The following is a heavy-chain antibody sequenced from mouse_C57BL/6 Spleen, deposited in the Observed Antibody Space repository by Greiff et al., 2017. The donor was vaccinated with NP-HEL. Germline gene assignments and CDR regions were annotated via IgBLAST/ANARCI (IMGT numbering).Heavy chain of an antibody. V-gene: IGHV1-62-2*01. CDR1: GYTFTEYT. CDR2: VYPGSGSI. D-gene: IGHD2-1*01. J-gene: IGHJ2*01. Sequence: QVQLQQSGAELVKPGASVKLSCKASGYTFTEYTIHWVKQRSGQGLEWIGWVYPGSGSINYNEKFKDKATLTADQSSSTVSMELSRLTSADSAVFCCARNEDLYGNYGFDDWGQGTTLTVSS. CDR3: ARNEDLYGNYGFDD.